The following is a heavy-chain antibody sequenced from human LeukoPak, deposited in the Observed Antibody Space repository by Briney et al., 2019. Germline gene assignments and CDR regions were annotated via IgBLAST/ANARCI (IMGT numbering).Heavy chain of an antibody. D-gene: IGHD1-7*01. CDR3: AREDDWNYEDY. CDR2: VNWNGGST. Sequence: GGSLRLSCAASGFTFDDYGMSWVRQAPGKGLEWISGVNWNGGSTGYADSVKGRFTISRDNAKNSLYLQMNSLRAEDTAIYYCAREDDWNYEDYWGQGTLVTVSS. V-gene: IGHV3-20*04. J-gene: IGHJ4*02. CDR1: GFTFDDYG.